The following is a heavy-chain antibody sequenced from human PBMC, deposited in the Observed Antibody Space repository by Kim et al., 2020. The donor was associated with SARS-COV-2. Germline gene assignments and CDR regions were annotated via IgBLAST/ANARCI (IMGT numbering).Heavy chain of an antibody. J-gene: IGHJ6*01. CDR1: GFTFSSYA. CDR2: ISGSGGST. Sequence: GVSLRLSCAASGFTFSSYAMSWVRQAPGKGLEWVSAISGSGGSTYYADSVKGRFTISRDNSKNTLYLQMNSLRAGDTAVYYCAKKDSKTVITLGYYYYGMDVLGQGTTVTVSS. D-gene: IGHD3-16*01. V-gene: IGHV3-23*01. CDR3: AKKDSKTVITLGYYYYGMDV.